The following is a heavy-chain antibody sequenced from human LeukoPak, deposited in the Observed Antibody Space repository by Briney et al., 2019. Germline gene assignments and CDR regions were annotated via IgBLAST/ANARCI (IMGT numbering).Heavy chain of an antibody. Sequence: PSETLSLTCTVSSGSISTYYWSWIRQPPGKGLEWIGYIYYSGSSNYNPSLKSRVTISVDTSKNQFSLKLSSVTAADTAVYYCARLGDSSGYYSGYFDYWGQGTLVTVSS. D-gene: IGHD3-22*01. J-gene: IGHJ4*02. CDR3: ARLGDSSGYYSGYFDY. CDR1: SGSISTYY. V-gene: IGHV4-59*01. CDR2: IYYSGSS.